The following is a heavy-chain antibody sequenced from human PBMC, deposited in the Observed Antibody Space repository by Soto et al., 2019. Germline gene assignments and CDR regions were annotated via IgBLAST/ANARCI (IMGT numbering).Heavy chain of an antibody. D-gene: IGHD2-15*01. Sequence: EVQLVQSGAEVKKPGESLKISCKGSGYSFTSYWIGWVRQMPGKGLEWMGIIYPGDSATRYSPSFQGQVTISADKSISTAYLQWSSLKASDTAMYYCATIGHCSGGACYHFQHWGQGTLVTVSS. CDR1: GYSFTSYW. J-gene: IGHJ1*01. V-gene: IGHV5-51*01. CDR2: IYPGDSAT. CDR3: ATIGHCSGGACYHFQH.